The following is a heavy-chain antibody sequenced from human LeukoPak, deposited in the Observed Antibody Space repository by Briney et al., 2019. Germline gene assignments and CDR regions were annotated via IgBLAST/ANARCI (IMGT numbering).Heavy chain of an antibody. J-gene: IGHJ4*02. V-gene: IGHV4-59*01. CDR1: GGSISSYC. Sequence: SETLSLTCTVSGGSISSYCWSWIRQPPGKGLEWIGYIYYSGSTNYNPSLKSRVTISVDTSKNQFSLKLSSETAADTAVYYCASGYSSSWYLVGYWGQGTLVTVSS. CDR3: ASGYSSSWYLVGY. D-gene: IGHD6-13*01. CDR2: IYYSGST.